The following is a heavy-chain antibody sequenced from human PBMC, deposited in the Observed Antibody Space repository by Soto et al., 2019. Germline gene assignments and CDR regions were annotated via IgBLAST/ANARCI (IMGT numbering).Heavy chain of an antibody. D-gene: IGHD3-3*01. CDR1: NFTLSNYS. J-gene: IGHJ4*02. V-gene: IGHV3-21*01. CDR2: ITRRSSYI. Sequence: EVQLVESGGGLVKPGGSLRLSCAASNFTLSNYSMSWVRQAPGKGLEWVSSITRRSSYIDYGDSVKGRFTISRDNAKNSLYLQMNSLRVDDTAVYYCARVNGSGYYFDYWGRGTLVTVSS. CDR3: ARVNGSGYYFDY.